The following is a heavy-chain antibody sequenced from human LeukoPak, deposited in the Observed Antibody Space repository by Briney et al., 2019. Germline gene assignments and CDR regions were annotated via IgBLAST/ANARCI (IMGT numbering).Heavy chain of an antibody. V-gene: IGHV3-21*01. CDR3: ARAAIAAARIYYYMDV. CDR1: GFTFSSYW. D-gene: IGHD6-13*01. J-gene: IGHJ6*03. Sequence: GGSLRLSYAASGFTFSSYWMHWVRQAPGKGLEWVSFISTSSSYIHNADSVKGRFTISRDNAENSLYLQMNSLRAEDTAVYYCARAAIAAARIYYYMDVWGKGTTVTVSS. CDR2: ISTSSSYI.